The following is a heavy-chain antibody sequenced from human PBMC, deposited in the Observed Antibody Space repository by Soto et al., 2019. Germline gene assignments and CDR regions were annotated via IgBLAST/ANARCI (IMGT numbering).Heavy chain of an antibody. J-gene: IGHJ4*02. D-gene: IGHD2-15*01. CDR3: ARGPGGPDGPGDY. CDR2: INAGNGNT. V-gene: IGHV1-3*01. CDR1: GYTFTIYA. Sequence: QVQLVKSGAEVKKPGASVKVSCKASGYTFTIYAMHWVRQAPGQRLEWMGWINAGNGNTKYSQKFQGRVTITRDTSASTAYMELSSLRSEDTAVYYCARGPGGPDGPGDYWGQGTLVTVSS.